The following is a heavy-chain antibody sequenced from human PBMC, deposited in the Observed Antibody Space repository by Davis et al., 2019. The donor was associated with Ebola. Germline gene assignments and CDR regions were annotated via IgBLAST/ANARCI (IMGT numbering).Heavy chain of an antibody. V-gene: IGHV3-21*01. J-gene: IGHJ2*01. CDR2: ISSSSSYI. CDR1: GFTFSSYS. Sequence: PGGSLRLSCAASGFTFSSYSMNWVRQAPGKGLEWVSSISSSSSYIYYADSMKGRFTISRDNAKNSLYLQMNRLRAEDTAVYYCAREDYGDFNWYFDLRGRGTLVTVSS. CDR3: AREDYGDFNWYFDL. D-gene: IGHD4-17*01.